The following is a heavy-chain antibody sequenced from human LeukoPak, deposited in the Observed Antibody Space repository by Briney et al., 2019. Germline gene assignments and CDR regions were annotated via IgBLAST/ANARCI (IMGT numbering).Heavy chain of an antibody. D-gene: IGHD2-2*01. CDR1: GGSFSGYY. CDR2: INHSGST. J-gene: IGHJ4*02. CDR3: ARGHLGYCSSTSCYGYYFDY. V-gene: IGHV4-34*01. Sequence: PSETLSLTCAVYGGSFSGYYWSGIRQPPGKGLEWIGEINHSGSTNYNPSLKSRVTISVDTSKNQFSLKLSSVTAADTAVYYCARGHLGYCSSTSCYGYYFDYWGQGTLVTVSS.